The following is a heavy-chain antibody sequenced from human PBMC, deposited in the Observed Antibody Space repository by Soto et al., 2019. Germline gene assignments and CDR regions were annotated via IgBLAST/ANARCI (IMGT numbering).Heavy chain of an antibody. J-gene: IGHJ3*01. V-gene: IGHV4-59*01. CDR1: RASMNSYY. CDR2: IYHSGGT. CDR3: ARVLSTDYVAFDF. Sequence: SETLSLTCTVSRASMNSYYWSWLRQSPGKGLEWIGYIYHSGGTNYNPSLKSRVSISLDTSKNQFSLELRSVSTADTAIYFCARVLSTDYVAFDFWGQGTLDTVS. D-gene: IGHD3-16*01.